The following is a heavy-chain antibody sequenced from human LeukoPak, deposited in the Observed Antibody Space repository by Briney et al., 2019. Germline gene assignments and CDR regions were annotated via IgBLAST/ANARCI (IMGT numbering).Heavy chain of an antibody. CDR2: ISSSSSYI. J-gene: IGHJ6*04. Sequence: PGGSLRLSCAASGFTFRSYSMNWVRQAPGKGLEWVSSISSSSSYIYYADSVKGRFTISRDNAKNSLYLQMNSLRAEDTAVYYCAREYSSSWPYYYYGMDVWGKGTTVTVSS. V-gene: IGHV3-21*01. CDR1: GFTFRSYS. D-gene: IGHD6-13*01. CDR3: AREYSSSWPYYYYGMDV.